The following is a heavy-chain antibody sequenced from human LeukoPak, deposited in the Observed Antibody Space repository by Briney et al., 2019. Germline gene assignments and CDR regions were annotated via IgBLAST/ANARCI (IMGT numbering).Heavy chain of an antibody. V-gene: IGHV1-2*02. Sequence: ASVKVSCKASGHTFTGYYIHWVRQAPGQGLEWMGWINPNSGLANYAQRFQVRVTMTRDTPIGTAYMEVSRLRSDDTAVYYCARGEMSTITIDCWGQGTLVTVSS. J-gene: IGHJ4*02. CDR2: INPNSGLA. CDR1: GHTFTGYY. D-gene: IGHD5-24*01. CDR3: ARGEMSTITIDC.